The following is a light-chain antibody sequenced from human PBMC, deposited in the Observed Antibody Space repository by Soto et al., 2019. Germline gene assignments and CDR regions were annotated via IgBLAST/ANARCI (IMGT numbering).Light chain of an antibody. CDR3: LQTFTTHIT. V-gene: IGKV1-39*01. Sequence: DIQMTQSPSSLSASAGDTVTITCRASQNIADYLSWYQQKPGKAPKLLMYSSSILHDGVSSRFSGDGSETAFTLTITGLQPEDFATYYCLQTFTTHITFGGGTKVDIK. J-gene: IGKJ4*01. CDR1: QNIADY. CDR2: SSS.